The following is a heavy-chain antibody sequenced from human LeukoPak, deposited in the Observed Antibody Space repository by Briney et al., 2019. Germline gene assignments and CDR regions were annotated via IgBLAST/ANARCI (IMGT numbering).Heavy chain of an antibody. CDR2: ISSSSSYI. Sequence: KTGGSLRLSCAASGFTFSSYSMNWVRQAPGKGPEWVSSISSSSSYIYYADSVKGRFTVSRDNSNNTVYLQMNSLRVEDTAVHYCARQTTVATDFWGQGTLVTVSS. CDR1: GFTFSSYS. CDR3: ARQTTVATDF. J-gene: IGHJ4*02. D-gene: IGHD4-23*01. V-gene: IGHV3-21*01.